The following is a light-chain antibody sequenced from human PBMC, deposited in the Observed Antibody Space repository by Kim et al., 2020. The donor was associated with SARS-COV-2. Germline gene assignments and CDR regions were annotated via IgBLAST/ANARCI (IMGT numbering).Light chain of an antibody. CDR1: ALQKQY. CDR3: QSADSSDSFWV. Sequence: SYELTQPPSVSVSPGQTARITCSGDALQKQYAYWFQQKPGQAPVVLIYEDTERPSGIPERFSGSTSGTTVTLTISAVQAEDEADYYCQSADSSDSFWVFGGGTQLTVL. J-gene: IGLJ3*02. CDR2: EDT. V-gene: IGLV3-25*03.